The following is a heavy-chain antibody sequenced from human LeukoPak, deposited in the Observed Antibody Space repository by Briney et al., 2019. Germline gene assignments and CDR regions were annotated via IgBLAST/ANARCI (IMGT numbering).Heavy chain of an antibody. Sequence: TGGSLRLSCAASGFTFSSYSMNWVRQAPGKGLEWVSSISSSSSYIYYADSVKGRFTISRDNAKNSLYLQMNSLRAEDTAVYYCARGVVEAAFDIWGQGTMVTVSS. CDR3: ARGVVEAAFDI. D-gene: IGHD3-22*01. J-gene: IGHJ3*02. CDR1: GFTFSSYS. V-gene: IGHV3-21*01. CDR2: ISSSSSYI.